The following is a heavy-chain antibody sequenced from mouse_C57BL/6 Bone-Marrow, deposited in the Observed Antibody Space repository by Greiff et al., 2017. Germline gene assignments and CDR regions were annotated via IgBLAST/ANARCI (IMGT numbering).Heavy chain of an antibody. Sequence: VQLQQSGAELVKPGASVKLSCKASGYTFTSYWMQWVKQRPGQGLEWIGEIDPSDSYTNYNQKFKGKATLTVDTSSSTAYMQLSSLTSEDSAVYYCAREGISEGYFDVWGTGTTVTVSS. CDR3: AREGISEGYFDV. D-gene: IGHD5-2*01. V-gene: IGHV1-50*01. CDR1: GYTFTSYW. J-gene: IGHJ1*03. CDR2: IDPSDSYT.